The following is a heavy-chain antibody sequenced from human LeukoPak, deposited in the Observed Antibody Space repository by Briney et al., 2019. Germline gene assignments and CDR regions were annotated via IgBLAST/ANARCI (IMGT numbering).Heavy chain of an antibody. J-gene: IGHJ3*02. CDR3: ARDDGRSSENAFDI. Sequence: ASVKVSCKASGYIFTDYYMHWVRQAPGQGLEWMGWINLKSGGTRYDQKFQGRVTMTRDTSVSTASMELSRLTSDDTAVYYCARDDGRSSENAFDIWGQGTLVTVSS. CDR2: INLKSGGT. CDR1: GYIFTDYY. D-gene: IGHD6-6*01. V-gene: IGHV1-2*02.